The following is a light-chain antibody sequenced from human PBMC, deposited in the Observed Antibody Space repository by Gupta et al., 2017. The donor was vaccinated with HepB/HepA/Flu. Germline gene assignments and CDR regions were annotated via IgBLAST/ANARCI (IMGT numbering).Light chain of an antibody. V-gene: IGKV2-28*01. CDR3: MQTLQTPGT. Sequence: DIVMTQSPLSLPVTPGEPASISCRSTQSLLRSDGYNYVDWFLQKPGQPPQSLIYLGSNRAPGVPDRFSGIGSGTTFTLGISRVEAEDVGIYYCMQTLQTPGTFGQGTKVDI. J-gene: IGKJ1*01. CDR1: QSLLRSDGYNY. CDR2: LGS.